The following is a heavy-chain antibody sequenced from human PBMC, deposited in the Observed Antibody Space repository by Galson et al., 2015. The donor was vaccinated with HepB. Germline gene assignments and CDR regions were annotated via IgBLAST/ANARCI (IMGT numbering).Heavy chain of an antibody. J-gene: IGHJ4*02. CDR1: GFTFSSYW. CDR3: AGEALWFGELFDY. Sequence: SLRLSCAASGFTFSSYWMSWVRQAPGKGLEWVANIKQDGSEKYYVDSVKGRFTISRDNARNSLYLQMNSLRAEDTAVYYCAGEALWFGELFDYWGQGTLVTVSS. V-gene: IGHV3-7*03. D-gene: IGHD3-10*01. CDR2: IKQDGSEK.